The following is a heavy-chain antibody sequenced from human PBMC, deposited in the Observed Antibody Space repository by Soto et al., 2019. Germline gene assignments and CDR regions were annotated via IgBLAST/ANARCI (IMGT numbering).Heavy chain of an antibody. CDR2: MSPNSGNT. Sequence: QVQLVQSGAEVKKPGASVKVSCKASGYTFTSYDINWVRQATGQGLEWMGWMSPNSGNTGYAQKFQGRVTMTRNTSISTAYTELSGLRSEYTSVYYGPRTLYGDNVDYWGQGTLVTVSS. J-gene: IGHJ4*02. V-gene: IGHV1-8*01. CDR1: GYTFTSYD. CDR3: PRTLYGDNVDY. D-gene: IGHD4-17*01.